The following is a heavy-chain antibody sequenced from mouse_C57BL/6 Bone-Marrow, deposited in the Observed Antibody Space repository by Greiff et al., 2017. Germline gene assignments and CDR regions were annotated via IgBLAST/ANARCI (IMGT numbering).Heavy chain of an antibody. CDR1: GYTFTGYG. CDR2: IYPRSGNT. V-gene: IGHV1-81*01. CDR3: ARLLRYFDY. D-gene: IGHD1-1*01. J-gene: IGHJ2*01. Sequence: QVQLKESGAELARPGASVKLSCKASGYTFTGYGISWVKQRTGQGLEWIGEIYPRSGNTYYNEKFKGKATLTADKSSSTAYMELRSLTSEDSAVYFCARLLRYFDYWGQGTTLTVSS.